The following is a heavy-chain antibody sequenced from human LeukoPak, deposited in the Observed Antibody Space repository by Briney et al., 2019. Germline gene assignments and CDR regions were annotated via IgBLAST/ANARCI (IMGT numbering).Heavy chain of an antibody. J-gene: IGHJ2*01. Sequence: PGGSLRLSCAASGFTFSSYSMSWVRQAPGKGLEWVSSISSSSNYIYYADSLKGRFTISRDNAKNSLSLQMNSLRAEDTAVYYCARRVATDWYFDLWGRGTLVTASS. CDR3: ARRVATDWYFDL. D-gene: IGHD5-12*01. CDR2: ISSSSNYI. CDR1: GFTFSSYS. V-gene: IGHV3-21*01.